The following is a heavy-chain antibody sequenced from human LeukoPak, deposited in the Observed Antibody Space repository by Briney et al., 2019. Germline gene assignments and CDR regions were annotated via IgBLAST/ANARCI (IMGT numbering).Heavy chain of an antibody. V-gene: IGHV5-51*01. CDR3: ARRAGGYCSGGRCYYFDY. J-gene: IGHJ4*02. Sequence: GESLKIFCKGSGDSFTNYWIAWVRQMPGKGLEWMGIIYLDDSDTRYSPSFQGQVTISADKSISTAYLQWSSLKDSDTAMYYCARRAGGYCSGGRCYYFDYWGQGTLVTVSS. CDR2: IYLDDSDT. D-gene: IGHD2-15*01. CDR1: GDSFTNYW.